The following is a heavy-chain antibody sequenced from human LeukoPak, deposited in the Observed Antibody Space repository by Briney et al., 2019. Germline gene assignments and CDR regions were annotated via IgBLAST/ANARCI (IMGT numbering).Heavy chain of an antibody. Sequence: SVKVSCKASGGTFSSYAISWVRQPPGQGLEWMGGIIPIFGTANYAQKFQGRVTITTDESTSTAYMELSSLRSEDTAVYYCATTPLIVVVTAMYYYYYMDVWGKGTTVTVSS. CDR1: GGTFSSYA. CDR3: ATTPLIVVVTAMYYYYYMDV. CDR2: IIPIFGTA. V-gene: IGHV1-69*05. J-gene: IGHJ6*03. D-gene: IGHD2-21*02.